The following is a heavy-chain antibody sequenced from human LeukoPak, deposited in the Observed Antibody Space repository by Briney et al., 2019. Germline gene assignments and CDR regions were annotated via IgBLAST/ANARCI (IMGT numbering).Heavy chain of an antibody. J-gene: IGHJ5*02. CDR3: AHIGGEQWDLFDP. CDR2: ITPNSGGT. Sequence: SVKVSCKASGYTFTGYYMHWVRQAPGQGLEWMGWITPNSGGTNYAQKFQGRVTMTRDTSISTAYMELSRLRSDDTAVYYCAHIGGEQWDLFDPWGQGTLVTVSS. V-gene: IGHV1-2*02. D-gene: IGHD1-26*01. CDR1: GYTFTGYY.